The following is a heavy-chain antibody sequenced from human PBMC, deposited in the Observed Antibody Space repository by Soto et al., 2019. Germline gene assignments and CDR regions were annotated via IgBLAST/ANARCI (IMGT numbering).Heavy chain of an antibody. CDR2: IKNGGSGAPR. J-gene: IGHJ3*01. Sequence: QLVESGGGLVKPGESLRLSCGGSGFTVFRDAWMSWVRQAPGKGLEWIGRIKNGGSGAPRYYAAAVKGRFSISRDDSKNTVYLRMNSLKIEDTAVYFCTWVADVYETLFSWGPGPMVTVSS. CDR3: TWVADVYETLFS. CDR1: GFTVFRDAW. D-gene: IGHD3-22*01. V-gene: IGHV3-15*01.